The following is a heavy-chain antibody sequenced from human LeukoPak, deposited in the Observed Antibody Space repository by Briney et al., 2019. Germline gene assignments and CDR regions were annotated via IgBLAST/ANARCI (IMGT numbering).Heavy chain of an antibody. CDR1: RGSISSPSYY. Sequence: PSETLSLTCTVSRGSISSPSYYWAWIRQPPGKGLEWIGIVYYSGSTYYNPSLKSRVTMSVDTSKNQFSLKLSSVTAADTAVYYCARIVPGTLGWFGESEVDYWGRGTQVTVSS. J-gene: IGHJ4*02. D-gene: IGHD3-10*01. V-gene: IGHV4-39*01. CDR3: ARIVPGTLGWFGESEVDY. CDR2: VYYSGST.